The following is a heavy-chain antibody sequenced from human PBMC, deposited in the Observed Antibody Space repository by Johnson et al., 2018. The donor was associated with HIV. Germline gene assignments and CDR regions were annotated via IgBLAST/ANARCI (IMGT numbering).Heavy chain of an antibody. CDR1: GFTFSRYA. Sequence: QVQLVESGGGVVQPGRSLRLSCAASGFTFSRYAMHWVRQVPGKGLEWVAVISYDGSNKDYADFVKGRFTISRDNSKNTLYLQMNSLRAEDTAVYYCTRESTEAFDIWGQGTMVTVSS. J-gene: IGHJ3*02. CDR2: ISYDGSNK. V-gene: IGHV3-30-3*01. CDR3: TRESTEAFDI. D-gene: IGHD1-14*01.